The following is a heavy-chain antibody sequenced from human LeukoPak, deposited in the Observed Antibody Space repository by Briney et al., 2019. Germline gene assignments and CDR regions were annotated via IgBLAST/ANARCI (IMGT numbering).Heavy chain of an antibody. Sequence: SETLSLTCTVSGGSISSYYWSWIRQPPGKGLEWIGYIYYSGSTNYNPSLKSRVTISVDTSKNQFSLKLSSVTAADTAVYYCARDADYGDYSAFDIWGQGTMVTVSS. V-gene: IGHV4-59*01. CDR1: GGSISSYY. J-gene: IGHJ3*02. D-gene: IGHD4-17*01. CDR3: ARDADYGDYSAFDI. CDR2: IYYSGST.